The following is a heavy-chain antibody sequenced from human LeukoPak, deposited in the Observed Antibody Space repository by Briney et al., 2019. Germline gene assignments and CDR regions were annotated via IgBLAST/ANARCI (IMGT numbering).Heavy chain of an antibody. CDR2: IRGTGTST. J-gene: IGHJ4*02. CDR3: AKVTYGSGTYGAFDY. D-gene: IGHD3-10*01. CDR1: GFTFSSYG. Sequence: GGTLRLSCAGSGFTFSSYGMSWVRQAPGKGLEWVSGIRGTGTSTYYADSVKGRFTISRDNPKNTVYLQMNSLRAEDTAVYYCAKVTYGSGTYGAFDYWGQGTLVTVSS. V-gene: IGHV3-23*01.